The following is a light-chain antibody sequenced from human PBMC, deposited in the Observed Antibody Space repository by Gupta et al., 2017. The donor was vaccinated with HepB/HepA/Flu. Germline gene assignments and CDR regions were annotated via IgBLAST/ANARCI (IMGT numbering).Light chain of an antibody. V-gene: IGLV4-69*01. CDR1: SGHNTYG. J-gene: IGLJ2*01. Sequence: QLVLTQSPSASASLGASVKLTCTLSSGHNTYGIAWHQQQPEKGPRYLMKLNSDGSHRKGDGIPDRFSGSSSGAERYLTISSLQAEDEADYYCQTGGTGIVVFGRGTKLTVL. CDR3: QTGGTGIVV. CDR2: LNSDGSH.